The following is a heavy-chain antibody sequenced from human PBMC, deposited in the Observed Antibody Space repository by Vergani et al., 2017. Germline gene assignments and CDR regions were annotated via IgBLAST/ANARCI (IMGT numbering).Heavy chain of an antibody. Sequence: QVQLVESGGGSVTPGGSLRLSCAASGFKFSDHYMSWIRQAPGKGLEWVSHISPGASTVSYTDSVTGRFTVSRDNDNNSLTLDMTTLRVEDTAVYYCAKNPGISTTRHYYAMDVWGQGTTVTVSS. CDR1: GFKFSDHY. J-gene: IGHJ6*02. CDR2: ISPGASTV. D-gene: IGHD1-1*01. CDR3: AKNPGISTTRHYYAMDV. V-gene: IGHV3-11*04.